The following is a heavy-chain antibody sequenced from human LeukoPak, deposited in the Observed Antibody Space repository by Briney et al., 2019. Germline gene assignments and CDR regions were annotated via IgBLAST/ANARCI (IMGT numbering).Heavy chain of an antibody. CDR3: ARGISEWLVPDDAFDI. V-gene: IGHV4-59*01. CDR1: GGSISSYY. D-gene: IGHD6-19*01. CDR2: IYYSGST. Sequence: SETLSLTCTVSGGSISSYYWSWIRQPPGKGLEWIGYIYYSGSTNYNPSLKSRVTISVDTSKNQFSLKLSSVTAADTAVYYCARGISEWLVPDDAFDIWGQGTMVTVSS. J-gene: IGHJ3*02.